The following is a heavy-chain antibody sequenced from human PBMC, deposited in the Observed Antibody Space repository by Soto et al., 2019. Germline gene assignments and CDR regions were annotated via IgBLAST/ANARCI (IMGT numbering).Heavy chain of an antibody. D-gene: IGHD3-9*01. CDR2: ISPYYGNT. Sequence: ASVKVSCKTSGYNFTDFSITWVRQAPGQGLEWMGWISPYYGNTKYAEKFQDRVTMTADTSTNTVYLELRTLRSGDTAIYYCARKVLFYDFWGQGALVTVSS. V-gene: IGHV1-18*01. CDR1: GYNFTDFS. J-gene: IGHJ4*02. CDR3: ARKVLFYDF.